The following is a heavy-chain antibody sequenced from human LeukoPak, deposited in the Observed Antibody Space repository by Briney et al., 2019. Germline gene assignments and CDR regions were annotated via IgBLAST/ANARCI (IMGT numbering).Heavy chain of an antibody. V-gene: IGHV3-21*03. Sequence: GGSLRLSCAASGFTFSSYAMSWVRQAPRKGLEWVSSISRDSSYIYYADSVKGRFTISRDNAQNSLYLQLDSLRAEDTAVYYCGRIIVPGRWYFDQWGQGALVTVSS. CDR1: GFTFSSYA. CDR3: GRIIVPGRWYFDQ. D-gene: IGHD1-26*01. CDR2: ISRDSSYI. J-gene: IGHJ4*02.